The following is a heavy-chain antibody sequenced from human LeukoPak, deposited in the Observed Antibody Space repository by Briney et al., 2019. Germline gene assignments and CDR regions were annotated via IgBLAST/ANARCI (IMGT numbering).Heavy chain of an antibody. J-gene: IGHJ4*02. CDR2: INHSGST. CDR3: ARRPGSYGSGHGDGY. D-gene: IGHD1-14*01. V-gene: IGHV4-34*01. CDR1: GGSFSGYY. Sequence: SETLSLTCAVYGGSFSGYYWSWIRQPPGKGLEWIGEINHSGSTNYNPSLKSRVTISVDTSKNQFSLKLSSVTAADTAVYYCARRPGSYGSGHGDGYWGQGILVTVSS.